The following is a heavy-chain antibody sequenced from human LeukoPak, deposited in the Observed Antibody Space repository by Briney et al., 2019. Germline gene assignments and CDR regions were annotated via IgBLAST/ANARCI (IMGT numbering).Heavy chain of an antibody. Sequence: SETLSLTCTVSGGSISSYYWNWIRQPPGKGLEWIGYIYYSGSTNYNPSLKSRVTISVDTSKNQFSLKLNSMTAADTAMYYCARVGFHSSGYYFLGNENWGQGTLVTVSS. V-gene: IGHV4-59*01. D-gene: IGHD3-22*01. J-gene: IGHJ4*02. CDR3: ARVGFHSSGYYFLGNEN. CDR2: IYYSGST. CDR1: GGSISSYY.